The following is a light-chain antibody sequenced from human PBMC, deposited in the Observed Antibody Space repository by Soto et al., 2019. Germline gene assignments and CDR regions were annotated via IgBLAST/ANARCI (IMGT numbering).Light chain of an antibody. J-gene: IGLJ2*01. Sequence: QLVLTQPPSASGTPGQRVTISCSGSSPNIGTNTVIWYQQLPGAAPRLLIYSDNQRPSGVPDRFSGSKSGTSASLAISGLQSEDEADYYCAAWDVSLVVFGGGTKLTVL. V-gene: IGLV1-44*01. CDR2: SDN. CDR3: AAWDVSLVV. CDR1: SPNIGTNT.